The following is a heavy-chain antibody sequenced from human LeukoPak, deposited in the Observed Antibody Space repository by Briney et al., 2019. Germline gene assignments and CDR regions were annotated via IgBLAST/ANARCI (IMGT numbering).Heavy chain of an antibody. CDR3: ARSRGYCSSTSCSNWFDP. Sequence: SETLSLTCTVSGGSISSYYWSWIRQPPGKGLEWIGYIYYSGSTNYNPSLKSRVTISVDTSKNQFSLKLSSVTAADTAVYYCARSRGYCSSTSCSNWFDPWGQGTLVTVSS. D-gene: IGHD2-2*03. CDR1: GGSISSYY. J-gene: IGHJ5*02. V-gene: IGHV4-59*08. CDR2: IYYSGST.